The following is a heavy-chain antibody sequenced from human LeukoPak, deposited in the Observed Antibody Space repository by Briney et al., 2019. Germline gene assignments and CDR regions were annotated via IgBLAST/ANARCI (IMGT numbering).Heavy chain of an antibody. J-gene: IGHJ4*02. D-gene: IGHD3-22*01. CDR1: GGTFSSYA. V-gene: IGHV1-69*04. CDR3: ARDPYYDSRGYYDY. Sequence: GASVKVSCKASGGTFSSYAISWVRQAPGQGLEWMERIIPILGIANYAQKFQGRVTITADKSTSTAYMELSSLSSEDTAVYYCARDPYYDSRGYYDYWGQGTLVTVSS. CDR2: IIPILGIA.